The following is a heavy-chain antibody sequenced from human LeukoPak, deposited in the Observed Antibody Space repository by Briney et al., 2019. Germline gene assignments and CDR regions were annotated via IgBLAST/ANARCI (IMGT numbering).Heavy chain of an antibody. J-gene: IGHJ3*02. Sequence: PGGSLRLSCAASGFTFSSYAMSWVRQAPGKGLEWVSAISGSGGSTYYADSVKGWFTISRDNSKNTLYLQMNSLRAEDTAVYYCAKVGPAYCGGDCYSDAFDIWGQGTMVTVSS. CDR1: GFTFSSYA. V-gene: IGHV3-23*01. CDR2: ISGSGGST. D-gene: IGHD2-21*02. CDR3: AKVGPAYCGGDCYSDAFDI.